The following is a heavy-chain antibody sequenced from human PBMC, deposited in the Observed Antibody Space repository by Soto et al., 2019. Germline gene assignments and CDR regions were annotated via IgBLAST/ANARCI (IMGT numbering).Heavy chain of an antibody. V-gene: IGHV4-61*01. CDR2: IYYSGST. D-gene: IGHD6-6*01. CDR1: GGSVSSGSYY. J-gene: IGHJ4*02. Sequence: LSLTCTVSGGSVSSGSYYWSWIRQPPGKGLEWIGYIYYSGSTNCNPSLKSRVTISVDTSKNQFSLKLSSVTAADTAVYYCARGLGYWGQGTLVTVSS. CDR3: ARGLGY.